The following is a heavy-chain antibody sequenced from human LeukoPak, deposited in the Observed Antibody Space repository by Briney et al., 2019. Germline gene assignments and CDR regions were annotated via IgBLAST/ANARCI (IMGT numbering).Heavy chain of an antibody. V-gene: IGHV4-59*01. CDR1: GGSISSYY. CDR2: IYHSGST. CDR3: ARATYYHDSSGYSYYHYYYMDV. D-gene: IGHD3-22*01. J-gene: IGHJ6*03. Sequence: SETLSLTCTVSGGSISSYYWSWIRQPPGKGLEWIGYIYHSGSTNYNPSLKSRVTISVDTSKNQFSLKLNSVTAADTAVYYCARATYYHDSSGYSYYHYYYMDVWGKGTTVTISS.